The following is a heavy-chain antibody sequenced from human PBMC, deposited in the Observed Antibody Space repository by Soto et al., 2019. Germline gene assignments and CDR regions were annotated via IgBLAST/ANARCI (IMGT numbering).Heavy chain of an antibody. CDR2: IIPIFGTA. CDR1: GGTFSSYA. Sequence: SVKVSCKASGGTFSSYAISWVRQAPGQGLEWMGGIIPIFGTANYAQKFQGRVTITADESTSTAYMELGSLRSEDTAVYYCGGTGIAAAGRSWFDPWGQGALVTVAS. CDR3: GGTGIAAAGRSWFDP. V-gene: IGHV1-69*13. J-gene: IGHJ5*02. D-gene: IGHD6-13*01.